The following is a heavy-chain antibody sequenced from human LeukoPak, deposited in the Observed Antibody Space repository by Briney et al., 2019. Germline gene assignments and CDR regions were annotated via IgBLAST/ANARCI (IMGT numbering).Heavy chain of an antibody. J-gene: IGHJ4*02. Sequence: GESLKISCKGSGYSFTSYWIGWVRQVPGKGLEWMGIIYPGDSDTRYSPSFQGQVTISADKSISTAYLQWSSLKASDTAMYYCARQYYYDSSGYFGENDYWGQGTLVTVSS. D-gene: IGHD3-22*01. CDR1: GYSFTSYW. V-gene: IGHV5-51*01. CDR3: ARQYYYDSSGYFGENDY. CDR2: IYPGDSDT.